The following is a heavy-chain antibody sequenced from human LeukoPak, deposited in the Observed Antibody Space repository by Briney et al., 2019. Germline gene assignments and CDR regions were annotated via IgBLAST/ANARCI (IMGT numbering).Heavy chain of an antibody. V-gene: IGHV4-30-4*01. CDR3: ARVPRARGFGGRWDY. CDR2: ISYSGST. CDR1: GGSISSGDYY. Sequence: PSETLSLTCPVTGGSISSGDYYWSWIRQPPGKGLEWIGYISYSGSTYYNPSLKSRLTISIDTSKSQFSLKLSSVTAADTAVYFCARVPRARGFGGRWDYWGQGTLVTVSS. J-gene: IGHJ4*02. D-gene: IGHD3-10*01.